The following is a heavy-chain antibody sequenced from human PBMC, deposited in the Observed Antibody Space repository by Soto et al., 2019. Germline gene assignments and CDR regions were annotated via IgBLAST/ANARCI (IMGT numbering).Heavy chain of an antibody. Sequence: QVTLKESGPVLVKPTETLTLTCTVSGFSLSNARMGVSWIRQPPGKALEWLAHIFSNDEKSYSTSLKSRLTISKDTSKSQVVLTMTNMDPVDTATYYCARIVLGYCSGGSCYSVFDYWGQGTLVTVSS. J-gene: IGHJ4*02. D-gene: IGHD2-15*01. CDR1: GFSLSNARMG. CDR3: ARIVLGYCSGGSCYSVFDY. CDR2: IFSNDEK. V-gene: IGHV2-26*01.